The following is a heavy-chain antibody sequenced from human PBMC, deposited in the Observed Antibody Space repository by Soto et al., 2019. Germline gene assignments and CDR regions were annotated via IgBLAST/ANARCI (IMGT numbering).Heavy chain of an antibody. D-gene: IGHD5-12*01. V-gene: IGHV3-30-3*01. J-gene: IGHJ6*02. CDR2: ISYDGSNK. CDR1: GFTFSSYA. CDR3: ERDIGRDRGRDGYNHRYYYGMDV. Sequence: PGGSLRLSCAASGFTFSSYAMHWVRQAPGKGLEWLSVISYDGSNKYYAYAVKGRFSIYRENSKNTLYLQTNSLRAEDTAVYYYERDIGRDRGRDGYNHRYYYGMDVGGQGTTVPVSS.